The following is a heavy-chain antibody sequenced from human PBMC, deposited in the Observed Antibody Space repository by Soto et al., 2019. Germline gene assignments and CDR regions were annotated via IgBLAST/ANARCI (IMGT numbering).Heavy chain of an antibody. Sequence: GGSLRLSCAASGFTFSSYSMNWVRQAPGKGLEWVSYISSSSSTIYYADSVKGRFTISRDNAKNSLYLQMNSLRDEDTAVYYCAREVRRLAAAGFFDYWGQGTLVTVPS. CDR1: GFTFSSYS. CDR3: AREVRRLAAAGFFDY. CDR2: ISSSSSTI. J-gene: IGHJ4*02. V-gene: IGHV3-48*02. D-gene: IGHD6-13*01.